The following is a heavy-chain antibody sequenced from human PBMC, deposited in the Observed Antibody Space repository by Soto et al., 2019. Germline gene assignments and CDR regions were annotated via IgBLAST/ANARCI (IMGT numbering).Heavy chain of an antibody. J-gene: IGHJ4*02. CDR3: ARRGVEAADTGPGQYYFDY. Sequence: QVQLVESGGGVVQPGRSLRLSCAASGFSFSDYAIHWVRQAPGKGLEWLTLISYNGNTKYYADSVKGRFTISRDNSRNPVYLHMNSLRHEDAAVYYCARRGVEAADTGPGQYYFDYWGQGTLVTVSS. V-gene: IGHV3-30-3*01. CDR2: ISYNGNTK. D-gene: IGHD6-13*01. CDR1: GFSFSDYA.